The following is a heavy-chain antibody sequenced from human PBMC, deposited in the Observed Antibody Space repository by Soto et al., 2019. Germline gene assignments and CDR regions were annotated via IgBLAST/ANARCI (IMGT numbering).Heavy chain of an antibody. D-gene: IGHD1-1*01. CDR3: AKRATGTYFDY. CDR2: ISGSGGST. J-gene: IGHJ4*02. Sequence: EVQLLESGGSLVQPGGSLRLSGAASGFTFSSYAMNWVRQAPGKGLELVSVISGSGGSTYYADSVKGRFTISRDNSKNTLYLQMNSLRAEDTAVYYCAKRATGTYFDYWGQGTLVTVSS. V-gene: IGHV3-23*01. CDR1: GFTFSSYA.